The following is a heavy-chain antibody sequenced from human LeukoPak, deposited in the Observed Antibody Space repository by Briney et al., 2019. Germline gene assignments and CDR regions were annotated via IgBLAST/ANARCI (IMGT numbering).Heavy chain of an antibody. CDR2: INPSGGST. Sequence: ASVKVSCKASGYIFTSDYMHWARQAPGQGLEWMRIINPSGGSTTYAQNFQGRVTLTRDTSTSTVYMELSSLRSEDTAVYYCARAALYSSSWNGFFSGDYFDYWGQGTLVTVSS. CDR1: GYIFTSDY. V-gene: IGHV1-46*01. J-gene: IGHJ4*02. CDR3: ARAALYSSSWNGFFSGDYFDY. D-gene: IGHD6-13*01.